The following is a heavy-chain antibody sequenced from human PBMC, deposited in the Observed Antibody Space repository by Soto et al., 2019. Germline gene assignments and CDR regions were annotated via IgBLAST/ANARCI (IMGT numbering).Heavy chain of an antibody. V-gene: IGHV3-48*03. D-gene: IGHD6-13*01. Sequence: GGSLRLSCAASGFTFSSYEMNWVRQAPGKGLEWVSYISSSGSTIYYADCVKGRFTISRDNTKNSLYLQMNSLRAEDTAVYYCATEMLPDLAAPGTGWGQGTLVSVSS. CDR1: GFTFSSYE. CDR3: ATEMLPDLAAPGTG. CDR2: ISSSGSTI. J-gene: IGHJ4*02.